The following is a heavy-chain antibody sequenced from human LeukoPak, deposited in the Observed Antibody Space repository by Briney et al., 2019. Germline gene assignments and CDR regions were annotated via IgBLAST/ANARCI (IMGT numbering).Heavy chain of an antibody. CDR1: GFTFSSYG. D-gene: IGHD1-26*01. CDR3: AKESGGSYYFDY. V-gene: IGHV3-30*18. CDR2: ISYDGSNK. J-gene: IGHJ4*02. Sequence: PGRSLRLSCVASGFTFSSYGMHWVRQAPGKGLEWVAVISYDGSNKYYADSVKGRFTISRDNSKNTLYLQMNSLRAEDTAVYYCAKESGGSYYFDYWGQGTLVTVSS.